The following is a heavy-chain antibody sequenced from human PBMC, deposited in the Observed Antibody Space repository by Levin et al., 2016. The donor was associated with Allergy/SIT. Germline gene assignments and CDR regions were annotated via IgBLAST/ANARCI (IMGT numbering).Heavy chain of an antibody. J-gene: IGHJ4*02. D-gene: IGHD3-10*01. CDR2: ISSTGFSI. CDR3: ARGGAFDY. CDR1: GFTFSSYE. Sequence: GESLKISCAASGFTFSSYEMNWVRQAPGKGLEWVSYISSTGFSIFYADSVKGRFTTSRDNAKNSLYLQMNSLRAEDTAVYYCARGGAFDYWGQGTLVTVSS. V-gene: IGHV3-48*03.